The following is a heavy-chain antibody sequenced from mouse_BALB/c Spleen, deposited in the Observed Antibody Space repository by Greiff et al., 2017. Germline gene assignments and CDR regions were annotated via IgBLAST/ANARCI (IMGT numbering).Heavy chain of an antibody. CDR2: IDPSNSET. V-gene: IGHV1S127*01. Sequence: QVQLQQSGPELVRPGASVKMSCKASGYTFTSYWMLWVKQRPGQGLEWIGMIDPSNSETRLNQKFKDKATLNVDKSSNTAYMQLSSLTSEDSAVYYCAREPGHYYGLYAMDYWGQGTSVTVSS. D-gene: IGHD1-2*01. J-gene: IGHJ4*01. CDR3: AREPGHYYGLYAMDY. CDR1: GYTFTSYW.